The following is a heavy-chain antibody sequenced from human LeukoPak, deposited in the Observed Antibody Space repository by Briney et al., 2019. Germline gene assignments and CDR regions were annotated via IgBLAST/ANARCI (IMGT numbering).Heavy chain of an antibody. Sequence: GRSLRLSCAASGFIFDDYAMHWVRQAPGKGLEWVSGISWNSGSIGYADSVKDRFTISRDNAKNSLYLQMNSLRAEDTALYYCAKDRDYSSSGASVDYWGQGTLVTVSS. J-gene: IGHJ4*02. CDR1: GFIFDDYA. CDR3: AKDRDYSSSGASVDY. D-gene: IGHD6-6*01. CDR2: ISWNSGSI. V-gene: IGHV3-9*01.